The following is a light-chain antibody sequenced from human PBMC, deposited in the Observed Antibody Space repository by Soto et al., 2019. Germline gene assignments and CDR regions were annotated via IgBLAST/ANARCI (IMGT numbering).Light chain of an antibody. CDR2: YAS. CDR1: QNLSRN. CDR3: QQYDKWPHT. Sequence: EMVMTQSPATLSVSPGERVTLSCRASQNLSRNLAWYQQQPGQAHRLLIFYASTRATGIPARFSGSGSGTDFTLTISSLQSEDSAVYYCQQYDKWPHTFGQGTKLEIK. J-gene: IGKJ2*01. V-gene: IGKV3-15*01.